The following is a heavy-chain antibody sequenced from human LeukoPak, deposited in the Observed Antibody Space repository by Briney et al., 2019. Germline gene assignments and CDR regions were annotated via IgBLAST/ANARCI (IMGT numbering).Heavy chain of an antibody. D-gene: IGHD1-14*01. Sequence: SETLSLTCTVSGDSISSSLHYCAWIRQPPGRHLEWIGSINYRDSAYYNASLQSRATMSVDTSTDEISLRLTSMTAADTAMYFCVRHGAPRVWASYFDHWGQGTLVTVFS. CDR2: INYRDSA. CDR1: GDSISSSLHY. CDR3: VRHGAPRVWASYFDH. J-gene: IGHJ4*02. V-gene: IGHV4-39*01.